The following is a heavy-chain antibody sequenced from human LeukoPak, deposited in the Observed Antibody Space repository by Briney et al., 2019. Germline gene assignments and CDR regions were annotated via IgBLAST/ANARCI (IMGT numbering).Heavy chain of an antibody. CDR3: AREGRGVSVGMDV. Sequence: SETLSLTCTVSGGSISNYYWSWIRQPPGKGLEWIGYIYYSGSTNYNPSLKIRVTISVDTSKNQFSLKLSSVTAADTAVYYCAREGRGVSVGMDVWGQGTTVTVSS. V-gene: IGHV4-59*01. CDR1: GGSISNYY. CDR2: IYYSGST. D-gene: IGHD2-8*01. J-gene: IGHJ6*02.